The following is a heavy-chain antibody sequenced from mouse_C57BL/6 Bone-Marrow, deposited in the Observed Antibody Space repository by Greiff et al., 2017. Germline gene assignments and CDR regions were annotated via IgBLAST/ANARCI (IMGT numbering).Heavy chain of an antibody. CDR1: GYSFTSYY. CDR2: IYPGSGNT. J-gene: IGHJ3*01. V-gene: IGHV1-66*01. D-gene: IGHD1-1*02. CDR3: ARSRNDYYGNWFAY. Sequence: QVQLQQSGPELVKPGASVKISCKASGYSFTSYYIHWVKQRPGQGLEWIGWIYPGSGNTKYNEKFKGKATLTADTSSSTAYMQLSSLTSEDSAVYYCARSRNDYYGNWFAYWGQGTLVTVSA.